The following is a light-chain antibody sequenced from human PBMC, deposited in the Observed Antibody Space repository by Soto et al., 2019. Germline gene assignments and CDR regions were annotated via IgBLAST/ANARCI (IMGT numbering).Light chain of an antibody. Sequence: QSVLTQPPSVSGAPGQRVTISCTGSSSNIGAGYDVHWYQQLPGTAPKLLIYSNNNRPSVAPDRYSGSKSGTSASLAIPGLQTEDEDDYHCQSFDSSLSGWVFGGGTKLTVL. V-gene: IGLV1-40*01. CDR2: SNN. CDR1: SSNIGAGYD. CDR3: QSFDSSLSGWV. J-gene: IGLJ3*02.